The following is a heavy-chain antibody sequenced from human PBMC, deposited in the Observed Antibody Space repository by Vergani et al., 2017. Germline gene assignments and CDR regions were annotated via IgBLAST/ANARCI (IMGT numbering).Heavy chain of an antibody. CDR1: GFTVSSNY. Sequence: EVQLVESGGGLVQPGGSLRLSCAASGFTVSSNYMSWVRQAPGKGLEWVSVIYSGGSTYYADSVKGRFTISRHNSKNTLYLQMNSLRAEDTAVYYCARDERYYDSSGYSYYYGMDVWGQGTTVTVSS. J-gene: IGHJ6*02. CDR3: ARDERYYDSSGYSYYYGMDV. V-gene: IGHV3-53*04. CDR2: IYSGGST. D-gene: IGHD3-22*01.